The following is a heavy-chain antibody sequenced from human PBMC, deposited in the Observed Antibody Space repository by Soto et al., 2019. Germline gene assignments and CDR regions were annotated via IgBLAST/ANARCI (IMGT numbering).Heavy chain of an antibody. CDR2: IYYSGST. D-gene: IGHD1-1*01. CDR1: GGSISSYY. Sequence: PWGTLSLTCTVSGGSISSYYWSCILQPPGKGLEGIGYIYYSGSTYYNPSLKSRVTISVETSKNQFSLQLSSVTAAETAVWYCVSDRMFLESPSYFDYRGPRTL. V-gene: IGHV4-59*06. CDR3: VSDRMFLESPSYFDY. J-gene: IGHJ4*02.